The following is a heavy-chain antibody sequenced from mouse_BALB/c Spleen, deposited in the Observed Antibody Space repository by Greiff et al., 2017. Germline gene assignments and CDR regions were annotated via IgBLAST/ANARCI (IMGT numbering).Heavy chain of an antibody. V-gene: IGHV5-9-4*01. D-gene: IGHD1-2*01. CDR2: ISSGGSYT. CDR3: ARDGTTARAMDY. Sequence: EVHLVESGGGLVKPGGSLKLSCAASGFTFSSYAMSWVRQSPEKRLEWVAEISSGGSYTYYPDTVTGRFTISRDNAKNTLYLEMSSLRSEDTAMYYCARDGTTARAMDYWGQGTSVTVSS. J-gene: IGHJ4*01. CDR1: GFTFSSYA.